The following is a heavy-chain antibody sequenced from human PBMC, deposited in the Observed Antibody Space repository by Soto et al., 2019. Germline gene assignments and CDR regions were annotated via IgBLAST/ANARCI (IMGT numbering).Heavy chain of an antibody. CDR3: ARAAHYSSPFRGFDP. J-gene: IGHJ5*02. D-gene: IGHD6-13*01. Sequence: QVQLQESGPGLVKPSQTLSLTCTVSGGSISSGGYYWIWIRQHPGKGLEWIGYIYYSGSTYYNPSLKSRVTISVDTSKNPFSLKLSSVTAADTAVYYCARAAHYSSPFRGFDPWGQGTLVTVSS. V-gene: IGHV4-31*03. CDR1: GGSISSGGYY. CDR2: IYYSGST.